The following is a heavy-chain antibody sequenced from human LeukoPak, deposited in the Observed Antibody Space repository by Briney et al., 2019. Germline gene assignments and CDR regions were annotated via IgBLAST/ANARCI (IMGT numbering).Heavy chain of an antibody. V-gene: IGHV4-59*01. J-gene: IGHJ5*02. CDR3: VSNYYDNSGYFDP. CDR1: GASISSYY. CDR2: IYYTGST. Sequence: SETLSLTCAVSGASISSYYWSWIRQPPGKGLEWIGNIYYTGSTNYNPSLKGRVTISLDTSKKQFSLKLTSVTAADTAMYFCVSNYYDNSGYFDPWGQGTLVTVSS. D-gene: IGHD3-22*01.